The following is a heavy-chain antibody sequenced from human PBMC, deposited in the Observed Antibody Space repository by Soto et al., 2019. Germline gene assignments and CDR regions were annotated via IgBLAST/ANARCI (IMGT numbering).Heavy chain of an antibody. J-gene: IGHJ5*02. CDR3: ARGGVIRFALRHSFDP. D-gene: IGHD3-10*01. V-gene: IGHV4-34*01. CDR2: INHSGST. Sequence: SETLSLTCAVYGGSFSGYYWSWIRQPPGKGLEWIGEINHSGSTNYNPSLKSRVTISVDTSKNQFSLKLSSVTAADTAVYYCARGGVIRFALRHSFDPWGQGTLVTVSS. CDR1: GGSFSGYY.